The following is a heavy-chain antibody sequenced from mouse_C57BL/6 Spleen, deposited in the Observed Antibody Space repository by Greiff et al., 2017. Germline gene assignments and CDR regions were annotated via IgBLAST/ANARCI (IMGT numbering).Heavy chain of an antibody. CDR1: DSSITSGYD. V-gene: IGHV3-1*01. CDR2: ISYSGST. CDR3: ARRGEYAMDD. J-gene: IGHJ4*01. Sequence: VQLQQSGPGMVKPSQSLSLTCTVTDSSITSGYDWLWIRHFPVNKLEWMRYISYSGSTTYNPSLKSPISITHYTSKNNFFLKLNSENTEDTSRDYGARRGEYAMDDWGQGTSVTVSS.